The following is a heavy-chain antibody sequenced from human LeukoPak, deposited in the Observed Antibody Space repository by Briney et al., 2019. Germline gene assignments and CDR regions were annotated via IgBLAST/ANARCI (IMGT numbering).Heavy chain of an antibody. J-gene: IGHJ5*02. V-gene: IGHV3-21*01. D-gene: IGHD6-13*01. CDR3: AREPRQIAAAKINWFDP. Sequence: GGSLRLSCAASGFTFSSYSMNWVRQAPGKGLEWVSSISSSSSYIYYADSVKGRFTISRDNAKNSLYLQMNSLRAEDTAVYYCAREPRQIAAAKINWFDPWGQGTLVTVSS. CDR1: GFTFSSYS. CDR2: ISSSSSYI.